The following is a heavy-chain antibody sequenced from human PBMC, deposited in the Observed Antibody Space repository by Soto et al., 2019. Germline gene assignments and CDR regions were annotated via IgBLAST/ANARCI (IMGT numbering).Heavy chain of an antibody. D-gene: IGHD3-10*01. J-gene: IGHJ5*02. CDR3: ARDYNRGDRFDP. V-gene: IGHV4-30-4*01. Sequence: QVQLQESGPGLVEPSQTLSLTCTVSGGSISNDDHYWNWIRQPPGKGLEWIGYIYYSGTTYYNPSLESRVIISVDTSKNHFSLKLSSVTAADTAVYYCARDYNRGDRFDPWGQGTLVTVAS. CDR2: IYYSGTT. CDR1: GGSISNDDHY.